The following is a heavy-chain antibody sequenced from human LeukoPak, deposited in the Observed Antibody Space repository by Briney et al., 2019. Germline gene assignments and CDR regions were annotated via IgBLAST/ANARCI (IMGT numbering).Heavy chain of an antibody. CDR3: AISMTYYYGSGSYFSHDAFDI. D-gene: IGHD3-10*01. Sequence: KSSETLSLTCTVSGGPISSYYWSWIRQPPGKGLEWIGYIYYSGSTNYNPSLKSRVTISVDTSKNQFSLKLSSVTAADTAVYYCAISMTYYYGSGSYFSHDAFDIWGQGTMVTVSS. CDR1: GGPISSYY. V-gene: IGHV4-59*01. J-gene: IGHJ3*02. CDR2: IYYSGST.